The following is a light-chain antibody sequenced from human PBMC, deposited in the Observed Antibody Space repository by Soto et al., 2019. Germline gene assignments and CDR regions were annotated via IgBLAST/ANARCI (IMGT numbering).Light chain of an antibody. CDR3: QQYNNWPPLT. CDR2: GAS. J-gene: IGKJ4*01. V-gene: IGKV3-15*01. Sequence: EIVMTQSPATLSVSPGKSATLSCRASRNIGSNLAWYQLKPDQAPRLLIYGASTRATGIPARFSGSGSGAEFTLTISSLQSEDFAVYYCQQYNNWPPLTFGGGTKVEIK. CDR1: RNIGSN.